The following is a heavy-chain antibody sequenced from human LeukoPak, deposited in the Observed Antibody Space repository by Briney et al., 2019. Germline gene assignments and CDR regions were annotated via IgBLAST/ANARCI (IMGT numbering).Heavy chain of an antibody. D-gene: IGHD1-26*01. CDR3: TTYSGAGFEF. CDR1: GLTFTSAW. Sequence: GGSLRLSCAASGLTFTSAWMNWVRQAPGKGLEWVGRIRNKADGGTTDYAAPVKGRFTISRDDSKNTVYLQVNSLKIEDTAVYYCTTYSGAGFEFWGQGTLVTISS. CDR2: IRNKADGGTT. J-gene: IGHJ4*02. V-gene: IGHV3-15*07.